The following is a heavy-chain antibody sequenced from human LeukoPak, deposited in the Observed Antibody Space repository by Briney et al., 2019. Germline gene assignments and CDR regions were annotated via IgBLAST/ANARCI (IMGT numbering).Heavy chain of an antibody. J-gene: IGHJ4*02. V-gene: IGHV4-31*03. CDR2: IYYSGST. CDR1: GGSISSGGYY. D-gene: IGHD5-12*01. Sequence: PSETLSLTYTVSGGSISSGGYYWSWIRQHPGNGLEWIGYIYYSGSTYYNSSLKSRVTISVDTSKNQFSLKLSSVTAADTAVYYCARGGGAYSGYDLDYWGQGTLVTVSS. CDR3: ARGGGAYSGYDLDY.